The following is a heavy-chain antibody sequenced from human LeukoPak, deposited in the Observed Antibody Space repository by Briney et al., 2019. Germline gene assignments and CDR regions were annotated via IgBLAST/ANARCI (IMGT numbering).Heavy chain of an antibody. CDR1: GFTFNTHA. CDR2: ISYDGSNI. CDR3: AKAEYSGSYYVAGDLDY. J-gene: IGHJ4*02. V-gene: IGHV3-30*04. Sequence: QPGRSLRLSCAASGFTFNTHAMHWVRQAPGKGLEWVAVISYDGSNIYYADSVKGRFTISRDNSKNTLYLQMNSLRAEDTAVYYCAKAEYSGSYYVAGDLDYWGQGTLVTVSS. D-gene: IGHD1-26*01.